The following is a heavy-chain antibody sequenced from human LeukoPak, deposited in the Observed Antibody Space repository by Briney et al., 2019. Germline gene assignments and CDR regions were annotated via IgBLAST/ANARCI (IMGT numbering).Heavy chain of an antibody. Sequence: SETLSLTCTVSGCSISSYYWSRIRQPPGKGLEWIGYIYYSGSTNYNPSLKSRVTISVDTSKNQCSLKLSSVTAADTAVYYCARSRPHVLRYFDWAFDYWGQGTLVTVSS. CDR2: IYYSGST. CDR1: GCSISSYY. CDR3: ARSRPHVLRYFDWAFDY. D-gene: IGHD3-9*01. V-gene: IGHV4-59*08. J-gene: IGHJ4*02.